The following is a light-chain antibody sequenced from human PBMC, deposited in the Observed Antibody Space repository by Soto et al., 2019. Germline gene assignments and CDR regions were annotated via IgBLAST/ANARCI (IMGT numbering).Light chain of an antibody. Sequence: DIQMTQSPSTLSASVGDRVTITCRASQTIRTWLAWYQQKPGKAPNLLIYKASSLQSGVPSRFSGSGSGTDFTLTISSLQPDDFATYYCQHYDNCPPTFGGGTKVEIK. CDR3: QHYDNCPPT. CDR1: QTIRTW. V-gene: IGKV1-5*03. CDR2: KAS. J-gene: IGKJ4*01.